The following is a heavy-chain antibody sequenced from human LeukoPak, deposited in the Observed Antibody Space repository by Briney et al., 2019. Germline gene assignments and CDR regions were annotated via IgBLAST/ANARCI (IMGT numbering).Heavy chain of an antibody. D-gene: IGHD1-26*01. CDR1: GFTFASYA. Sequence: GGSLRLSCAASGFTFASYAMHWVRQAPGKGLEYVSLIYGDGGTTHYADSVKGRFSISRDNSKNSLYLQMNSLRTEDTAFCYCAQDWWGSYLSWGRGTLVTVSS. CDR2: IYGDGGTT. CDR3: AQDWWGSYLS. V-gene: IGHV3-43*02. J-gene: IGHJ4*02.